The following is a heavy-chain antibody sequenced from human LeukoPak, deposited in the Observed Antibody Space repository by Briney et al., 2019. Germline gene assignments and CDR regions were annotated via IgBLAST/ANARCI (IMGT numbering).Heavy chain of an antibody. CDR3: ASVDTAMDLEF. CDR2: IIPIFGTA. J-gene: IGHJ4*02. D-gene: IGHD5-18*01. V-gene: IGHV1-69*05. CDR1: GGTFSSYA. Sequence: ASVKVSCKASGGTFSSYAISWVRQAPGQGLEWMGGIIPIFGTANYAQKFQGRVTITTDESTSTAYMELSSLRSEATAVYYCASVDTAMDLEFWGQGTLVTVSS.